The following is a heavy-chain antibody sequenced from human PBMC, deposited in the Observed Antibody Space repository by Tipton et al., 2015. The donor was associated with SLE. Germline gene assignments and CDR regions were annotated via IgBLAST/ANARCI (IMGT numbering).Heavy chain of an antibody. Sequence: TLSLTCAVYGGSFSGYYWSWIRQPPGKGLEWIGEINHSGSTNYNPSLKSRVTISLDTSKNQFSLTLTSVTAADTAVYYCARGNSGFDYWGQGNLVTVSS. CDR1: GGSFSGYY. V-gene: IGHV4-34*01. CDR3: ARGNSGFDY. CDR2: INHSGST. D-gene: IGHD1-1*01. J-gene: IGHJ4*02.